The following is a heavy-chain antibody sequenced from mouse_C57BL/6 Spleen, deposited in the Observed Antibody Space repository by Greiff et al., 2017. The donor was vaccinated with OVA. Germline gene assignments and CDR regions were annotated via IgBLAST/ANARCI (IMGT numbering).Heavy chain of an antibody. CDR1: GYTFTSYW. CDR2: IYPGSGST. CDR3: ARRGSGWAMDY. Sequence: QVQLQQPGAELVKPGASVKMSCKASGYTFTSYWITWVKQRPGQGLEWIGDIYPGSGSTNYNEKFKGKATLTAEKSSSTAYMQLSSLTSEDSAVYFCARRGSGWAMDYWCQGTSVTVSS. J-gene: IGHJ4*01. V-gene: IGHV1-55*01. D-gene: IGHD3-2*02.